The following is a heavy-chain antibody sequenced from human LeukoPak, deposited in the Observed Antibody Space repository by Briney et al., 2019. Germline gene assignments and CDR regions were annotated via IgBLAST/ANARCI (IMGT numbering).Heavy chain of an antibody. CDR3: ARVGRSWYGGWFDP. D-gene: IGHD6-13*01. J-gene: IGHJ5*02. CDR2: IYSGGST. V-gene: IGHV3-53*01. Sequence: GGSLRLSCAASGFTFSSNYMSWVRQAPGKGLEWVSVIYSGGSTYYADSVKGRFTISRDNSKNTLYLQMNSLRAEDTAVYYCARVGRSWYGGWFDPWGQGTLVTVSS. CDR1: GFTFSSNY.